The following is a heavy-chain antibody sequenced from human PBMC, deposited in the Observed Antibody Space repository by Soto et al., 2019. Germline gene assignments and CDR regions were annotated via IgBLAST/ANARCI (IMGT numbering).Heavy chain of an antibody. CDR1: GFTFSPFW. Sequence: EVQLVESGGGLVQPGESLRLSCAASGFTFSPFWMHWVRQAPGKGLEWVSHMNADGSTTLYADSVKGRFTISRDNAKNTLYLQMNSLRAEDTAVYYCVRDWGNPDSFDIWGQGTMVTVSS. J-gene: IGHJ3*02. CDR2: MNADGSTT. D-gene: IGHD3-16*01. CDR3: VRDWGNPDSFDI. V-gene: IGHV3-74*01.